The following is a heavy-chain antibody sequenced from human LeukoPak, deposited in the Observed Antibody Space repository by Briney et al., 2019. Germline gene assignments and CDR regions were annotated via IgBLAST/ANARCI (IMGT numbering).Heavy chain of an antibody. V-gene: IGHV3-30*14. CDR3: ARDRMRYYGMDV. CDR2: ISYVGSNK. J-gene: IGHJ6*02. CDR1: GFTFSSYA. Sequence: GGSLRLSCAASGFTFSSYAMHWVRQPPGKGLEWVAVISYVGSNKYYADSVKGRFTSSRDNSKNTLYLQMNSLRAEDTAVYYCARDRMRYYGMDVWGQGTTVTVS.